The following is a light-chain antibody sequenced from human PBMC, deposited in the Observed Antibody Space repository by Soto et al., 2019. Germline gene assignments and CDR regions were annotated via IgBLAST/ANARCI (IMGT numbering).Light chain of an antibody. CDR3: QQYSNWPRT. J-gene: IGKJ5*01. CDR1: QALSNY. CDR2: SAS. V-gene: IGKV1-9*01. Sequence: DIQLTQSPSVLSASVGDTVTITCRASQALSNYLAWYQQKPGKAPDLLIYSASTLQSGVPSRFSGSGSETEFSLTISSLQSEDFAFYYCQQYSNWPRTFGQGTRLEIK.